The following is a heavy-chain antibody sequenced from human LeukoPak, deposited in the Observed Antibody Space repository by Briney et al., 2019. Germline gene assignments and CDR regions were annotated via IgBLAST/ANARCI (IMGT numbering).Heavy chain of an antibody. J-gene: IGHJ3*02. CDR1: GFTFRNYW. D-gene: IGHD6-25*01. CDR3: ARRSAAKDAFDI. CDR2: INSDGSST. Sequence: GGSLRLSCAASGFTFRNYWMHWVRQAPGKGLVWVSRINSDGSSTSYADSVKGRFTISRDNAKNTLYLQMNSLRAEDTAVYYCARRSAAKDAFDIWGQGTMVTVSS. V-gene: IGHV3-74*01.